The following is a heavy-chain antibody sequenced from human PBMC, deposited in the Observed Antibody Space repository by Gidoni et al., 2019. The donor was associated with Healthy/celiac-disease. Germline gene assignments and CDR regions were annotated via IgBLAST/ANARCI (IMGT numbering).Heavy chain of an antibody. J-gene: IGHJ6*02. V-gene: IGHV4-4*02. CDR1: GGSISSSNW. CDR3: ARDHDSSSWAVAPGYYYYGMDV. CDR2: IYRSGST. Sequence: QVQLQESGPGLVKPSGTLSLTSAVSGGSISSSNWWSWVRQPPGKGLEWIGEIYRSGSTNYNPSLKSRVTISVDKSKNQFTLKLSSVTAADAAVYYCARDHDSSSWAVAPGYYYYGMDVWGQGTTVTVSS. D-gene: IGHD6-13*01.